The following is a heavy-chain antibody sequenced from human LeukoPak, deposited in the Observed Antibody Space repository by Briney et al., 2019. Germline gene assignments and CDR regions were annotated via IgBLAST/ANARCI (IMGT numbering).Heavy chain of an antibody. J-gene: IGHJ4*02. CDR1: GFTFNGYS. CDR2: IRHDSSDI. V-gene: IGHV3-48*01. CDR3: ARDSSGFPFDY. D-gene: IGHD3-22*01. Sequence: QPGGSLRLSCAASGFTFNGYSMNWVRQAPGKGLEWISFIRHDSSDIYYADSVKGRFTISRDNSKNTLYLQMDSLRVEDTAVYYCARDSSGFPFDYWGQGTLVTVSS.